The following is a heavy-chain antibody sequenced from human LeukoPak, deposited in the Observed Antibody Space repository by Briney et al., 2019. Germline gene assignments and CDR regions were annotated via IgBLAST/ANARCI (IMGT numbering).Heavy chain of an antibody. CDR1: GGSISTYY. J-gene: IGHJ6*03. CDR2: IYHSGST. Sequence: PSETLSLTCTVSGGSISTYYWTWIRQPPGKGLEWIGYIYHSGSTKYNSSLKSRVTMSVDTSKNQFSLKLSSVTAADTAVYYCARQVGTFYYYYMDVWGKGTTVTISS. CDR3: ARQVGTFYYYYMDV. V-gene: IGHV4-59*08.